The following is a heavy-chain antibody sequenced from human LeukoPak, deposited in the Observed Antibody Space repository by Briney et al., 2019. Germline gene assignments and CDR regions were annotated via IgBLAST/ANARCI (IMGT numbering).Heavy chain of an antibody. Sequence: GGSLRLSCAASGFTFSNYAMSWVRQAPGKGLEWVSAISGSGGSTYYADSVKGRFTISRDNSKNTLYLQMNSLRAEDTAVYYCAKDTGRGYSGYDCGHWGQGTLVTVSS. V-gene: IGHV3-23*01. CDR1: GFTFSNYA. J-gene: IGHJ4*02. CDR3: AKDTGRGYSGYDCGH. D-gene: IGHD5-12*01. CDR2: ISGSGGST.